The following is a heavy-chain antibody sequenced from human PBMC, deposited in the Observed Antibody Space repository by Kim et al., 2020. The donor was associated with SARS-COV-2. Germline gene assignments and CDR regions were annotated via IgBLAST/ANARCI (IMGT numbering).Heavy chain of an antibody. Sequence: GGSLRLSCAASGFPFSNTWMNWVRQAPGKGLEWVGRIRSKTDGGTTDYAAPVKGRFTISREDSKDTLYLQMNNLETEDTAVYYCTPSPLRGYGYWGQGTLVTVSS. CDR1: GFPFSNTW. V-gene: IGHV3-15*01. J-gene: IGHJ4*02. D-gene: IGHD3-10*01. CDR3: TPSPLRGYGY. CDR2: IRSKTDGGTT.